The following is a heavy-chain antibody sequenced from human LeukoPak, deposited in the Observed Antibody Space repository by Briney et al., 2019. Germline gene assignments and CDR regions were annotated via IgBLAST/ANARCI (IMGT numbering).Heavy chain of an antibody. V-gene: IGHV3-21*01. J-gene: IGHJ4*02. CDR1: AFTFSSYS. CDR2: ISTSGIYI. D-gene: IGHD3-10*01. CDR3: ARDGITMRILEY. Sequence: GGSLRLSCAASAFTFSSYSMNWVRQAPGKGLEWVSSISTSGIYIYYADSVKGRFTISRDNARNSLYLQMDSLRAEDTAVYYCARDGITMRILEYWGQGTLVTVSS.